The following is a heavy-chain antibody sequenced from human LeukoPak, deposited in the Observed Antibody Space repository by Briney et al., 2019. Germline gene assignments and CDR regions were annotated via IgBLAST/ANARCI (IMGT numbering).Heavy chain of an antibody. Sequence: SETLSLTCTVSGGSISSYYWSWIRQPAGKGLEWIGYIYYSGSTNYNPSLKSRVTISVDTSKNQFSLKLSSVTAADTAVYYCARDNGGSGSSRGMDVWGQGTTVTVSS. CDR2: IYYSGST. V-gene: IGHV4-59*01. CDR1: GGSISSYY. D-gene: IGHD3-10*01. CDR3: ARDNGGSGSSRGMDV. J-gene: IGHJ6*02.